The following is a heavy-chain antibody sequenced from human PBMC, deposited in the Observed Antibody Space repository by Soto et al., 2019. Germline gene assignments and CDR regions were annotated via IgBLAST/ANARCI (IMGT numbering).Heavy chain of an antibody. Sequence: ASVKVSCKASGYTFTSYSMHWVRQAPGQRLEWMGWINAGNGNTKYSQKFQGRVTITRDTSASTAYMELSSLRSEDTAVYYCASDYYDSSGPGAFDYWGQGTLVTSPQ. CDR3: ASDYYDSSGPGAFDY. CDR1: GYTFTSYS. CDR2: INAGNGNT. V-gene: IGHV1-3*01. D-gene: IGHD3-22*01. J-gene: IGHJ4*02.